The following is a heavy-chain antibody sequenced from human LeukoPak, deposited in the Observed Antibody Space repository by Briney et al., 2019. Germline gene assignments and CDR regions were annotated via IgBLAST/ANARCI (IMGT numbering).Heavy chain of an antibody. D-gene: IGHD3-22*01. CDR3: ARDWGYYYDSSGYADAFDI. J-gene: IGHJ3*02. Sequence: GRSLRLSCAASGFTFDDYAMHWVRQAPGKGLEWVSVIYSGGSTYYADSVKGRFTISRDNSKNTLYLQMNSLRAEDTAVYYCARDWGYYYDSSGYADAFDIWGQGTMVTVSS. V-gene: IGHV3-53*01. CDR1: GFTFDDYA. CDR2: IYSGGST.